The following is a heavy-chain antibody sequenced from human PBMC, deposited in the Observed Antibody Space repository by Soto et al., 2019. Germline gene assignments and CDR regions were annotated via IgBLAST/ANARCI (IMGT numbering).Heavy chain of an antibody. CDR3: ARDYYDFWSGFDWFDP. CDR2: IYYSGST. J-gene: IGHJ5*02. V-gene: IGHV4-61*01. CDR1: GGSVSRGSYY. Sequence: SSETLSLTCTVSGGSVSRGSYYGSCIRQPPGKGLEWIGYIYYSGSTNYNPSLKSRVTISVDTSKNQFSLKLSSVTAADTAVYYCARDYYDFWSGFDWFDPWGQGTLVIGSS. D-gene: IGHD3-3*01.